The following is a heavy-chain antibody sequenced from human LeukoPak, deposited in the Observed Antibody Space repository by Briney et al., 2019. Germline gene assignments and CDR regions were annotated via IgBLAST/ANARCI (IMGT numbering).Heavy chain of an antibody. CDR3: AKGYGSGSYYPFINWFDP. Sequence: GGSLRLSCAASGFTFSSYAMSWVRQAPGKGLEWVSAISGTGGSTYYADSVKGRFTISRDNSKNTLYLQMNSLRAEDTAVYYCAKGYGSGSYYPFINWFDPWGQGTLVTVSS. CDR1: GFTFSSYA. CDR2: ISGTGGST. J-gene: IGHJ5*02. D-gene: IGHD3-10*01. V-gene: IGHV3-23*01.